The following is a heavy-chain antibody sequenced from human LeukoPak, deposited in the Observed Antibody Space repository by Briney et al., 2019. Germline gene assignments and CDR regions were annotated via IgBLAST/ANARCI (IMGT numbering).Heavy chain of an antibody. J-gene: IGHJ4*02. V-gene: IGHV4-4*09. CDR1: GGSISNYY. D-gene: IGHD5-12*01. CDR2: IYASGGT. CDR3: ARQGGYASPFDY. Sequence: SETLSLTCTVSGGSISNYYWSWIRQPPGKGLEWIGYIYASGGTNYTPSLKSRVTISVDTSKNQFSLNLSSVTAADTAVYYCARQGGYASPFDYWGQGTLVTVSS.